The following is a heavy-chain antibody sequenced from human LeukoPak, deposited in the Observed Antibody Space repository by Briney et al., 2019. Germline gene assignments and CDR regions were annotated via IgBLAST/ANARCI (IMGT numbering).Heavy chain of an antibody. D-gene: IGHD5-24*01. CDR3: ARNVEMASLDY. CDR2: IIPIFGTA. Sequence: SVKVSCKASGGTFSSYAISWVRQAPGQGLEWMGRIIPIFGTANYAQKFQGRVTITTDESTSTAYMELSSLRSEDTAACYCARNVEMASLDYWGQGTLVTVSS. V-gene: IGHV1-69*05. J-gene: IGHJ4*02. CDR1: GGTFSSYA.